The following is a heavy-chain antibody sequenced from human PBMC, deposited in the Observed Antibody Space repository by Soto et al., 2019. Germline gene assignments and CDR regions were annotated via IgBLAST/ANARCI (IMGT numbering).Heavy chain of an antibody. V-gene: IGHV3-21*01. CDR2: ISSSSSYI. CDR1: GFTFSSYS. J-gene: IGHJ6*03. D-gene: IGHD6-19*01. Sequence: GESLKISCAASGFTFSSYSMNWVRQAPGKGLEWVSSISSSSSYIYYADSVKGRFTISRDNAKNSLYLQMNSLRAEDTAVYYCARPPRLGHSSGWPYYYYYMDVWGKGTTVTVSS. CDR3: ARPPRLGHSSGWPYYYYYMDV.